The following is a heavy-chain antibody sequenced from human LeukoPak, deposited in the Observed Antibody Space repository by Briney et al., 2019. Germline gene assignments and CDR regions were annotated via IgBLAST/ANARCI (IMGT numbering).Heavy chain of an antibody. V-gene: IGHV1-2*02. D-gene: IGHD5-18*01. J-gene: IGHJ6*02. Sequence: ASVKVSCKASGYTFTGYYMHWVRQAPGQGLEWMGWINPNSGGTNYAQKFQGRVTMTRDTSISTAYMELSRLTSDDTAVYYCARWGTAMYYYYGMDVWGQGTTVTVSS. CDR2: INPNSGGT. CDR3: ARWGTAMYYYYGMDV. CDR1: GYTFTGYY.